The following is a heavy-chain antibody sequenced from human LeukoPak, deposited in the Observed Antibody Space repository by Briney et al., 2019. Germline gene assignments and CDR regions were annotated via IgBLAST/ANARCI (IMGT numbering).Heavy chain of an antibody. D-gene: IGHD4-17*01. V-gene: IGHV3-49*04. CDR2: IRGKASGGTT. CDR3: ARDMGTTETGDDY. J-gene: IGHJ4*02. Sequence: PGRPLRLSCTTSGFTFGDYRMTWVRQAPGKGLEWVGVIRGKASGGTTDYAASVKGRFTVSRDDSKSIAYLQMSSLKIEDTAVYYCARDMGTTETGDDYWGQGTLVTVSS. CDR1: GFTFGDYR.